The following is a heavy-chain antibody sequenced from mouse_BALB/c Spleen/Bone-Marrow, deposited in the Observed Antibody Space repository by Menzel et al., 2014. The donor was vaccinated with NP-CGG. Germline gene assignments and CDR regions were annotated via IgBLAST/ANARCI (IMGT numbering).Heavy chain of an antibody. J-gene: IGHJ4*01. CDR2: INSNGGGT. CDR3: ARRFTTGVTTGAMDY. D-gene: IGHD1-1*01. Sequence: EVKLMESGGGLVKLGGSLKLSCAASGFTFSSYYMSWVRQTPEKRLELVAAINSNGGGTYYPDTVKGRFTISRDNAKNTLYLQMSSLRSEDTALYYCARRFTTGVTTGAMDYWVQGTSVTVSS. CDR1: GFTFSSYY. V-gene: IGHV5-6-2*01.